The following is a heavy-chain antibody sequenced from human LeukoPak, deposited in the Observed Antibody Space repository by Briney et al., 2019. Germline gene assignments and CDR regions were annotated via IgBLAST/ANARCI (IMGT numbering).Heavy chain of an antibody. CDR2: IYSGGST. CDR3: AGQLTATFDY. V-gene: IGHV3-66*04. J-gene: IGHJ4*02. D-gene: IGHD2-21*02. CDR1: GFTVSSNY. Sequence: KSGGSLRLSCAASGFTVSSNYMSWVRQAPGKGLEWVSVIYSGGSTYYADSVKGRFTISRDNTKNTLYLQMNSLRAEDTAVYYCAGQLTATFDYWGQGTLVTVSS.